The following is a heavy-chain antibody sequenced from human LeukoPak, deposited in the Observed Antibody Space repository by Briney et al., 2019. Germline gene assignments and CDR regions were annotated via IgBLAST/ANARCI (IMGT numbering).Heavy chain of an antibody. CDR1: GGTFSSYA. V-gene: IGHV1-69*06. J-gene: IGHJ4*02. D-gene: IGHD6-13*01. CDR2: IIPIFGTA. Sequence: ASVKVSCKASGGTFSSYAISWVRQAPVQGLEWMGGIIPIFGTANYAQKFQGRVTITADKSTSTAYMELSSLRSEDTAVYYCARDYSSSWYFDPWGQGTLVTVSS. CDR3: ARDYSSSWYFDP.